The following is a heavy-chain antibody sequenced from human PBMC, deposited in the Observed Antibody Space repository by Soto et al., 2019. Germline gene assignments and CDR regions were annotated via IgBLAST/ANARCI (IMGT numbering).Heavy chain of an antibody. CDR1: GFTFSSYA. Sequence: GGSLRLSCAASGFTFSSYAMSWVRQAPGKGLEWVSAISGSGGSTYYADSVKGRFTISRDNSKNTLYLQMNSLRAEDTAVYYCAKGDTAMVDNYYYYYGMDVWGQGTTVTVSS. V-gene: IGHV3-23*01. D-gene: IGHD5-18*01. CDR3: AKGDTAMVDNYYYYYGMDV. J-gene: IGHJ6*02. CDR2: ISGSGGST.